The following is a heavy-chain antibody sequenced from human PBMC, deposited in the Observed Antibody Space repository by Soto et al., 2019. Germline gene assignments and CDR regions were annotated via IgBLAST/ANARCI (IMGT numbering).Heavy chain of an antibody. V-gene: IGHV3-30*18. D-gene: IGHD4-4*01. Sequence: QVQLVESGGGVVQPGRSLRLSCETSGFTFSHYGMHWVRQAPGKGLEWVALIAYDGRNKYYADSVKGRFAISRDNSKNTLYRQMNRLRAEDTAGYYCAKDLPTVSTDYYCYAMDVWGLGTTVTVCS. CDR2: IAYDGRNK. J-gene: IGHJ6*02. CDR1: GFTFSHYG. CDR3: AKDLPTVSTDYYCYAMDV.